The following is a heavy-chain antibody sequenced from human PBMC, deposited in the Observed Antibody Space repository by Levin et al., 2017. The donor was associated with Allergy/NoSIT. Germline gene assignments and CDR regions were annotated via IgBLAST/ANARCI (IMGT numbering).Heavy chain of an antibody. D-gene: IGHD3-16*01. CDR1: GFTLSSYW. CDR2: LKSDGSSP. Sequence: GESLKISCAASGFTLSSYWMHWVRQAPGKGLMWVSRLKSDGSSPSYADSVKGRFTISRDSAKNTLYLQMNSLGAEDTAVYYCARDRGGAYYYMDVWGKGTTVTVSS. V-gene: IGHV3-74*01. J-gene: IGHJ6*03. CDR3: ARDRGGAYYYMDV.